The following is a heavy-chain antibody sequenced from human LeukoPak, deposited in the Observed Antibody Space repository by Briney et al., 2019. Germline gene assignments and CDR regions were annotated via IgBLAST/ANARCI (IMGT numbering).Heavy chain of an antibody. CDR1: GFTFSSYS. CDR2: ISSSRSYI. CDR3: ARDRDYGDYRDAFDI. V-gene: IGHV3-21*01. Sequence: GESLKISCAASGFTFSSYSMNWVRQAPGKGLEWVSSISSSRSYIYYADSVKGRFTISRDNAKNSLYLQMNSLRAEDTAVYYCARDRDYGDYRDAFDIWGQGTVVTVSS. D-gene: IGHD4-17*01. J-gene: IGHJ3*02.